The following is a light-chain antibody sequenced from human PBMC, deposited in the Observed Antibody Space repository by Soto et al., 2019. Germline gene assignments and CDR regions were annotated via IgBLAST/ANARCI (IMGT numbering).Light chain of an antibody. Sequence: QSVLTQPPSVSGAPGQRVTISCTGSSSNIGAGYDVHWYQQLPGTAPKLLIYGNYNRPSVVPDRFSGSKSGTSASLAITGLQAEDESDYYCQSYDSSLGAYVFGTGTKLTVL. J-gene: IGLJ1*01. CDR2: GNY. CDR1: SSNIGAGYD. CDR3: QSYDSSLGAYV. V-gene: IGLV1-40*01.